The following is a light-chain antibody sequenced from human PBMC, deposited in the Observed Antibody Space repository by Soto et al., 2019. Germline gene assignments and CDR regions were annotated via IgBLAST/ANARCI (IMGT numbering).Light chain of an antibody. CDR1: QSVSSSY. V-gene: IGKV3-20*01. CDR2: GAS. Sequence: EIVLTQSPGTLSLSPGERATLSCSASQSVSSSYLAWYQQKPGQAPRLLIYGASSRATGIPDRFSGTGSGTDFTLTISRLEPEDFALYYCQQYGNPPLTFGGGTKVDIK. J-gene: IGKJ4*01. CDR3: QQYGNPPLT.